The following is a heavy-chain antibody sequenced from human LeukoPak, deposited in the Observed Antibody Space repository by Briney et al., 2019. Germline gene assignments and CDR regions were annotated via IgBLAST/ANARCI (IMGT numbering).Heavy chain of an antibody. D-gene: IGHD2/OR15-2a*01. CDR2: ISAYNGNT. CDR3: ARDFSQRAWPDYYYYMDV. J-gene: IGHJ6*03. V-gene: IGHV1-18*01. CDR1: GYTFTSYG. Sequence: ASVKVSCKASGYTFTSYGISWVRQAPGQGLEWMGWISAYNGNTNYAQKLQGRVTMTTDTSTSTAYMELRSLRSDDTAVNYCARDFSQRAWPDYYYYMDVWGKGTTVTVSS.